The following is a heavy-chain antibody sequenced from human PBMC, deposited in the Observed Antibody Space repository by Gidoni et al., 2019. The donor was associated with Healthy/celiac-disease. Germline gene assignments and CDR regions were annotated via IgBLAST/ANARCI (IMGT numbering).Heavy chain of an antibody. CDR3: ARVGLGVVVVPAAPRDAFDI. J-gene: IGHJ3*02. Sequence: QVQLQESGPGLVKPSQTLSLTCTVSGGPISSGGSYWSWIRQHPGKGLEWIGYIYYSGSTYYNPSLKSRVTISVDTSKNQFSLKLSSVTAADTAVYYCARVGLGVVVVPAAPRDAFDIWGQGTMVTVSS. CDR2: IYYSGST. D-gene: IGHD2-2*01. CDR1: GGPISSGGSY. V-gene: IGHV4-31*03.